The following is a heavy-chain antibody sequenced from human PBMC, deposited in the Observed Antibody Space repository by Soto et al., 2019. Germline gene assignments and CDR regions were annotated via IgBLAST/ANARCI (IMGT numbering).Heavy chain of an antibody. CDR3: ARQQPSFCNNPRCYPYYFAY. D-gene: IGHD2-8*01. J-gene: IGHJ4*02. CDR2: IYHSGNT. Sequence: SETLSLTCAVSGGYISGSIYYWGWIRQPPGMGLEWIGSIYHSGNTYYNPSLKSRVTISVDSSKNQFSLNLYSVTAADTAVYYCARQQPSFCNNPRCYPYYFAYWGRGTLVPVSS. V-gene: IGHV4-39*01. CDR1: GGYISGSIYY.